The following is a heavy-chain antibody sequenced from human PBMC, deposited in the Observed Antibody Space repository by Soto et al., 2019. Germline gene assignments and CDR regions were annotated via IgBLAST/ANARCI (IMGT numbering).Heavy chain of an antibody. CDR3: ARVPGSGYNYGSTFDY. V-gene: IGHV3-7*05. CDR1: GFTLSSYW. D-gene: IGHD5-18*01. J-gene: IGHJ4*02. CDR2: IKQDGSEK. Sequence: EVQLVESGGGLVQPGGSLRLSCAASGFTLSSYWMSWVRQAPGKGLEWVANIKQDGSEKYYVDSVKGRFTISRDNAKNSLYLQMNSLRAEDTAVYYCARVPGSGYNYGSTFDYGGQGTLVTVSS.